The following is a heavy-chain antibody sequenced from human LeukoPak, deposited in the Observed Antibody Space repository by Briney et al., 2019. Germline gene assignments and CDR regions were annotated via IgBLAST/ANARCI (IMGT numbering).Heavy chain of an antibody. Sequence: SETLSLTCTVSGGSISSSSYYWGWIRQPPGKGLEWIGSIYYSGSTYYNPSLKSRVTISVDTSKNQFSLKLSSVTAADTAVYYCARLPVTTGYYYYYMDVWGKGTTVTVSS. D-gene: IGHD4-17*01. CDR3: ARLPVTTGYYYYYMDV. J-gene: IGHJ6*03. CDR2: IYYSGST. CDR1: GGSISSSSYY. V-gene: IGHV4-39*01.